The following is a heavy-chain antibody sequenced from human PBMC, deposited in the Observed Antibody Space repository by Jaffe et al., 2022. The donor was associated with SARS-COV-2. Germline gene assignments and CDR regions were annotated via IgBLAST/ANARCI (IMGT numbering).Heavy chain of an antibody. V-gene: IGHV1-46*04. D-gene: IGHD3-10*01. CDR2: INPSDGST. J-gene: IGHJ6*03. CDR1: GSTFSSFY. Sequence: QVQLVQSGAELKTPGASVKVSCKASGSTFSSFYMHWVRQAPGQGLEWMGIINPSDGSTNYAQKLQGRVTMTRDTSTNIVYMELSSLRSEDTAVYYCVRGGAYGSGSYVYMDVWGKGTTVTVSS. CDR3: VRGGAYGSGSYVYMDV.